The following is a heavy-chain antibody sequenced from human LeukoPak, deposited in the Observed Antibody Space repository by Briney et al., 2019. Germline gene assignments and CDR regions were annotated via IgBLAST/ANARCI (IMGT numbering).Heavy chain of an antibody. CDR3: ARDRCSSTSCHPYDY. J-gene: IGHJ4*02. D-gene: IGHD2-2*01. V-gene: IGHV3-48*02. CDR1: GFTFSSYS. Sequence: PGGSLRLSCAASGFTFSSYSMNWVRQAPGKGLEWVSYISSSSSTIYYADSVKGRFTISRDNAKNSLYLQMNSLRDEDTAVYYCARDRCSSTSCHPYDYWGQGTLVTVSS. CDR2: ISSSSSTI.